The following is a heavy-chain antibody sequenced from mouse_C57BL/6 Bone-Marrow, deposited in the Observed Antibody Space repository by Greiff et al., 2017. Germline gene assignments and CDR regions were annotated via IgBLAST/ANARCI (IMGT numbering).Heavy chain of an antibody. CDR2: IWTGGGT. CDR1: GFSFTSYA. Sequence: QVHVQQSGPGLVAPSQSLSITCTVSGFSFTSYAISWVRQPPGKGLEWLGVIWTGGGTNYNSALKSRLSISKDNSKSQVFLKMNSLQTDDTARYYCARNPVGSTMITTDYWGQGTTLTVSS. CDR3: ARNPVGSTMITTDY. D-gene: IGHD2-4*01. J-gene: IGHJ2*01. V-gene: IGHV2-9-1*01.